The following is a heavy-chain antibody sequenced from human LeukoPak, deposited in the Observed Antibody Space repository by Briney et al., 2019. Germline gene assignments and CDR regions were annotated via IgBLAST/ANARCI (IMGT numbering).Heavy chain of an antibody. D-gene: IGHD6-13*01. Sequence: GGSLRLSCAASGFTFSSYAMSWVRQAPGKGLEWDSSISSSSSYIYYADSVKGRFTISRDNAKNSLYLQMNSLRAEDTAVYYCARTGIAAAGIDYWGQGTLVTVSS. CDR1: GFTFSSYA. CDR2: ISSSSSYI. V-gene: IGHV3-21*01. CDR3: ARTGIAAAGIDY. J-gene: IGHJ4*02.